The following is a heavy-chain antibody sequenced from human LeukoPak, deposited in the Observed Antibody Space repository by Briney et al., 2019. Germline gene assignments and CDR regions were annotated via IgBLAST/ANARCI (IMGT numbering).Heavy chain of an antibody. CDR2: INPSGGFT. D-gene: IGHD1-26*01. Sequence: ASVKVSCKASGYSFSTHWMHWVRQAPGQGLEWMGIINPSGGFTSYAQKLKGRVTVTRDMSTSTVYMELSNLRSEDTAVYYCARDQSGEWELLSGWWFDPWGQGTLVTVSS. J-gene: IGHJ5*02. V-gene: IGHV1-46*01. CDR3: ARDQSGEWELLSGWWFDP. CDR1: GYSFSTHW.